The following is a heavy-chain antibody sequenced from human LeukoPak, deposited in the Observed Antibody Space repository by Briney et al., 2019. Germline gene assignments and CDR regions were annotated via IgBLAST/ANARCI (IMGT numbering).Heavy chain of an antibody. D-gene: IGHD1-26*01. V-gene: IGHV4-61*05. Sequence: PSETLSLTCTVSGGSISSSSYYWGWIRQPPGKGLEWIGYIYYSGSTNYNPSLKSRVTISVDTSKNQFSLKLSSVTAADTAVYYCARAIVGATYKPQEIDYWGQGTLVTVSS. J-gene: IGHJ4*02. CDR1: GGSISSSSYY. CDR2: IYYSGST. CDR3: ARAIVGATYKPQEIDY.